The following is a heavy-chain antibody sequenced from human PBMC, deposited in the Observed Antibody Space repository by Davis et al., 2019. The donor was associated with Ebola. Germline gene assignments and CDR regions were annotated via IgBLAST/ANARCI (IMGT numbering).Heavy chain of an antibody. CDR1: GFTFSSYA. V-gene: IGHV3-23*01. CDR2: ISGSGGST. Sequence: GESLKISCAASGFTFSSYAMSWVRQAPGKGLEWVSAISGSGGSTYYADSVKGRFTISRDNSKNTLYLQMNSLRAEDTAVYYCAKDSGSYPDWWGQGTLVTVSS. D-gene: IGHD1-26*01. J-gene: IGHJ4*02. CDR3: AKDSGSYPDW.